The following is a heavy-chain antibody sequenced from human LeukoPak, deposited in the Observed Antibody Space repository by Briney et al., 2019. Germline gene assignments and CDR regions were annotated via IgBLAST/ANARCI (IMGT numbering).Heavy chain of an antibody. J-gene: IGHJ6*03. CDR1: GGTFSSYA. V-gene: IGHV1-69*13. CDR3: GLSSYGYYYYMDV. D-gene: IGHD3-16*01. CDR2: IIPILGTA. Sequence: GASVKVSCKASGGTFSSYAISWVRQAPGQGLEWMGGIIPILGTANYAQKFQGRVTITADESTSTAYMELSSLRSEDTAVYYCGLSSYGYYYYMDVWGKGTTVTVSS.